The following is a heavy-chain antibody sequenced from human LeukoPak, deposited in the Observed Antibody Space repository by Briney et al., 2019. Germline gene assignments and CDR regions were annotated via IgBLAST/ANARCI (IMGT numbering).Heavy chain of an antibody. Sequence: ASVKVSCKVSGYTLTGLSMHWVRQAPGKGLEWMGGFDPEDGETIYAQKFQGRVTMTEDTSTDTAYMELSSLRSEDTAVYYCATRYYDYVWGSYRPGGFDYWGQGTLVTVSS. D-gene: IGHD3-16*02. CDR2: FDPEDGET. CDR3: ATRYYDYVWGSYRPGGFDY. J-gene: IGHJ4*02. CDR1: GYTLTGLS. V-gene: IGHV1-24*01.